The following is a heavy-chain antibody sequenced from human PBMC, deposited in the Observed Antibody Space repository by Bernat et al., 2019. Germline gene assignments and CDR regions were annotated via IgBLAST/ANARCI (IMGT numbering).Heavy chain of an antibody. V-gene: IGHV4-39*01. CDR1: GGSISSSSYY. CDR2: IYYSGST. J-gene: IGHJ4*02. Sequence: QLQLQESGPGLVKPSETLSLTCTVSGGSISSSSYYWGWIRQPPGQGLEWIGSIYYSGSTHYNPSLKSRVTISVDTSKIKFCLKLSLVTAAETAVYYCARRSYYDSSGYYKYWGQGTLVTVSS. D-gene: IGHD3-22*01. CDR3: ARRSYYDSSGYYKY.